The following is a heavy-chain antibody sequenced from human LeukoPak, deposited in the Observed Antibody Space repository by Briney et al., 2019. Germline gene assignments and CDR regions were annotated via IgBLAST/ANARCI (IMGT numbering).Heavy chain of an antibody. Sequence: SGPKLVKPTQTLPLTCPFSGFSLSISGVGLHSIPHPPGKALPSPALIYWNDDKRYSPSLKSRLTITKDTSKNQVVLTMTNMDPVDTATYYCAHKSRSGWYRGWFDPWGQGTLVTVSS. D-gene: IGHD6-19*01. CDR1: GFSLSISGVG. CDR3: AHKSRSGWYRGWFDP. CDR2: IYWNDDK. V-gene: IGHV2-5*01. J-gene: IGHJ5*02.